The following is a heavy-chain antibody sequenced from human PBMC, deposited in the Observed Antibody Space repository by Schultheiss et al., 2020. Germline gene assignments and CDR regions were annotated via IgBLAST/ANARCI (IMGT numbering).Heavy chain of an antibody. CDR3: ARGEYSDCSGYYYEITPLGYGRDV. J-gene: IGHJ6*02. Sequence: GGSLRLSCAASGFTFNSYSMNWVRQAPGKGLEWVSYISGSSSSIYYADSVKGRFTISRDNAKNSLYLQMNSLRAEDTAVYYCARGEYSDCSGYYYEITPLGYGRDVWGQGTTVTVSS. CDR1: GFTFNSYS. CDR2: ISGSSSSI. D-gene: IGHD3-22*01. V-gene: IGHV3-48*01.